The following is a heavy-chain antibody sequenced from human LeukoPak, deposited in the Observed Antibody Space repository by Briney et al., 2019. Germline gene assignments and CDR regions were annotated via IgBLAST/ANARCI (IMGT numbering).Heavy chain of an antibody. D-gene: IGHD3-22*01. Sequence: GGSLRLSCTPSGFTFGFFAISWVRQAPGKGLDWVVFIRSKTYGGTTEYAASVKGRFTISRDDSKSVAYLHMNNLKTEDTAVYYCTRARATYYYDSSGYMGGQGTLVTVSS. V-gene: IGHV3-49*04. CDR1: GFTFGFFA. J-gene: IGHJ4*02. CDR3: TRARATYYYDSSGYM. CDR2: IRSKTYGGTT.